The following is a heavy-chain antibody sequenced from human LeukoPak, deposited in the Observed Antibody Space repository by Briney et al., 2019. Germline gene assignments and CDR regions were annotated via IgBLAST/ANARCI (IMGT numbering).Heavy chain of an antibody. J-gene: IGHJ4*02. Sequence: SVKVSCKASGGTFISYAISWVRQAPGQGLEWMGGIIPIFGTANYAQKFQGRVTITADESTSTAYMELSSLRSEDTAVYYCARGTRDTAMPYWGQGTLVNVSS. CDR1: GGTFISYA. CDR3: ARGTRDTAMPY. V-gene: IGHV1-69*13. D-gene: IGHD5-18*01. CDR2: IIPIFGTA.